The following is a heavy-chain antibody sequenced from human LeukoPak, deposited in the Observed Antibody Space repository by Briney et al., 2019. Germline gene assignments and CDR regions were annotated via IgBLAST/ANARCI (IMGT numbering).Heavy chain of an antibody. CDR3: ARAVTFGSGWTNYYFDY. CDR1: GGSITSSH. J-gene: IGHJ4*02. D-gene: IGHD6-19*01. Sequence: PSETLSLTCTVSGGSITSSHWSWIRQPPGKGLEWIGYIYHSGCTSYNPSLKSRVTISVDTSKNQFSLKLSSVTAADTAVYYRARAVTFGSGWTNYYFDYWGQGTLVTVSS. V-gene: IGHV4-59*01. CDR2: IYHSGCT.